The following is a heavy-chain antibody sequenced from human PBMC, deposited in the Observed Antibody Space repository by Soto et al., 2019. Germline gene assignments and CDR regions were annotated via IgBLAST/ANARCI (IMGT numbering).Heavy chain of an antibody. J-gene: IGHJ4*02. CDR2: ISGSGGST. V-gene: IGHV3-23*01. Sequence: EVQLLESGGGLVQPGGSLRLSCAASGFTFSSYAMSWVRQAPGKGLEWVSAISGSGGSTYYADSVKGRFTISRDNSKNTLYLQMNSLRAEDTAVYYCAKGRRDVVLLRFGELFYWGQGTLVTVSS. CDR1: GFTFSSYA. D-gene: IGHD3-10*01. CDR3: AKGRRDVVLLRFGELFY.